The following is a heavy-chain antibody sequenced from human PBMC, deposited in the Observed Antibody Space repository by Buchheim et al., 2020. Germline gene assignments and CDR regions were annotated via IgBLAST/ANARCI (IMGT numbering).Heavy chain of an antibody. Sequence: QVQLVQSGAEVKKPGSSVKVSCKASGGTFSSYTISWVRQAPGQGLEWMGRIIPILGIANYAQKFQGRVKITADKSTSTAYMELCSLRSEDTAVYYCAREITFGGVIAFYYYYGMDVWGQGTT. CDR3: AREITFGGVIAFYYYYGMDV. D-gene: IGHD3-16*02. J-gene: IGHJ6*02. V-gene: IGHV1-69*08. CDR1: GGTFSSYT. CDR2: IIPILGIA.